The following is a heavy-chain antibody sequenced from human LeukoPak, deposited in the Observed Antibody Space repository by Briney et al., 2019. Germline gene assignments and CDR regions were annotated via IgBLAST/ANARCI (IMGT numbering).Heavy chain of an antibody. D-gene: IGHD2-21*01. V-gene: IGHV3-23*01. CDR2: ISGSGGST. CDR3: ARAGSYCGGDCYSGADIEANAFDI. Sequence: GGSLRLSCAASGFTFSSYAMSWVGQAPGKGLEWVSAISGSGGSTYYADSVKGRFTISRDNSKNTLYLQMNSLRAEDTAVYYCARAGSYCGGDCYSGADIEANAFDIWGQGTMVTVSS. CDR1: GFTFSSYA. J-gene: IGHJ3*02.